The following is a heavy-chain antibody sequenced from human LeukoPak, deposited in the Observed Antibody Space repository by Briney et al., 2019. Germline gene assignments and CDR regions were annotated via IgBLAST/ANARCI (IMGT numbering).Heavy chain of an antibody. J-gene: IGHJ4*02. CDR1: GFTFSSYG. CDR3: AKDDGNYGDY. V-gene: IGHV3-30*02. Sequence: GGSLRLSCAASGFTFSSYGMHWVRQAPGKGLEWVGFIRYDGSNKYYADSVKGRFPISRDNSKNTLYLQMNSLKPEDTAVYHCAKDDGNYGDYWGQGTLVTVSS. CDR2: IRYDGSNK.